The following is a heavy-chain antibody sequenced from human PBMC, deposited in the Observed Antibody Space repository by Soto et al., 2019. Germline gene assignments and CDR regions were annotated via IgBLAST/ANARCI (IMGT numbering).Heavy chain of an antibody. Sequence: GASVNVSWKSSGGTFSSYSISWGRQTPGQGLECMGGIIPIFGTANYAQKFQGRVTITADESTSTAYMELSSLRSEDTAVYYCARESTVVINWFDPWGQGTLVTISS. D-gene: IGHD4-17*01. CDR1: GGTFSSYS. CDR2: IIPIFGTA. V-gene: IGHV1-69*13. CDR3: ARESTVVINWFDP. J-gene: IGHJ5*02.